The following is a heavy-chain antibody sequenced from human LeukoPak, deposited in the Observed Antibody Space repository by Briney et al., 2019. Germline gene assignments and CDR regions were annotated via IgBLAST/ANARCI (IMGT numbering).Heavy chain of an antibody. Sequence: ISYDGSISYYTDSVKGRFTFSRDNSKNTLYLQMNSLRAEDTAVYYCVRTVATVGVSKPLDYWGQGALVIVSS. V-gene: IGHV3-30*10. CDR3: VRTVATVGVSKPLDY. CDR2: ISYDGSIS. J-gene: IGHJ4*02. D-gene: IGHD4-23*01.